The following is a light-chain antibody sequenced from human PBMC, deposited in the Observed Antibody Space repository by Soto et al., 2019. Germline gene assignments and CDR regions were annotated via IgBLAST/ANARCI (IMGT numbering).Light chain of an antibody. V-gene: IGLV1-51*01. CDR3: GTWDSSLSAWV. J-gene: IGLJ3*02. Sequence: QSVLTQPPSVSAAPGQKVTISCSGSSSNIGNNYVYWYQQLPGTAPKLLIYDNNKRPSGIPDRFSGSKSVTSATLGITGLQTGDEADYYCGTWDSSLSAWVFGGGTKLTVL. CDR2: DNN. CDR1: SSNIGNNY.